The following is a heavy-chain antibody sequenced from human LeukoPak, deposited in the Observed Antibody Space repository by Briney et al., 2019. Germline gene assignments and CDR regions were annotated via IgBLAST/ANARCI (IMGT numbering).Heavy chain of an antibody. CDR2: VNPNGGGT. V-gene: IGHV1-46*01. Sequence: ASVKVSCKASGYTFTTYYMHWVRQAPGQGLEWMGLVNPNGGGTGYAQKFQGRVTMTRDTSTSTIYMELSSLKSEDTAVYYCARDMTGKREYFDYWGQGTLVTVSS. CDR3: ARDMTGKREYFDY. CDR1: GYTFTTYY. J-gene: IGHJ4*02. D-gene: IGHD1-20*01.